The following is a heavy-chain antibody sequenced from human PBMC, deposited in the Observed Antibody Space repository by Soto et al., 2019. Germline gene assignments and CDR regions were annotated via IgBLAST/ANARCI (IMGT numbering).Heavy chain of an antibody. CDR1: GGSFSGYY. J-gene: IGHJ5*02. CDR3: ARMGYCSSTSCSRGWFDP. D-gene: IGHD2-2*01. CDR2: INHSGST. Sequence: QVQLQQWDAGLLKPSETLSVTCAVYGGSFSGYYWSWIRQPPGKGLEWIGEINHSGSTNYNPSLKSRVSIPVDTSKNQFSLKLSSVTAADTPVYYCARMGYCSSTSCSRGWFDPWGQGTLVTVSS. V-gene: IGHV4-34*01.